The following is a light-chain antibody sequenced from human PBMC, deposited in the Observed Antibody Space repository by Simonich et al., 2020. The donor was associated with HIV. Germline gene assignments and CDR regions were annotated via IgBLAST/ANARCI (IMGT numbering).Light chain of an antibody. J-gene: IGKJ4*01. CDR2: KAS. Sequence: DIQMTQSPSTLSASVGDRVTITCRASQSISSWLAWYQQKPGKAPKLLIYKASSLESGVPSRCSGSGSGTEFTRTISSLQPDDFATYYCQQYNSYSPTLTFGGGTKVEIK. CDR3: QQYNSYSPTLT. CDR1: QSISSW. V-gene: IGKV1-5*03.